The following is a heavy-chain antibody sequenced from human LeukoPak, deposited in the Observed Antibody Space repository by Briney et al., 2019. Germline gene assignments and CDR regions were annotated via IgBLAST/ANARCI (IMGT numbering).Heavy chain of an antibody. CDR2: ISKDGSDK. D-gene: IGHD1-7*01. Sequence: GFLSLSWAVSGFTFSDLCIEWVRPAPRKGLGWVAVISKDGSDKYYPGSVRGRFTISRDNSKNTIYLQMDSLRAEDTAIYYCARDYWWNYDYWGQGTLVTVSS. CDR1: GFTFSDLC. J-gene: IGHJ4*02. CDR3: ARDYWWNYDY. V-gene: IGHV3-30*03.